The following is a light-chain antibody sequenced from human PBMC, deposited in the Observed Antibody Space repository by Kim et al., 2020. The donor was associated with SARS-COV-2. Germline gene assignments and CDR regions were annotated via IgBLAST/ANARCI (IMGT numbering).Light chain of an antibody. CDR1: SSDIGAYHH. CDR2: DVS. J-gene: IGLJ1*01. CDR3: SSFTSRTTAV. V-gene: IGLV2-14*03. Sequence: GQSSTISCTGTSSDIGAYHHVSWYQQHPGKAPKLMIYDVSVRPLGVSNRFSGSKSGNTASLTISGLQTEDEADYYCSSFTSRTTAVFGTGTKVTVL.